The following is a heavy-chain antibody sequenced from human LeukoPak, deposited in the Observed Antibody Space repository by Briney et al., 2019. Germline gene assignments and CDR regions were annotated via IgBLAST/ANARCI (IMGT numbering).Heavy chain of an antibody. CDR2: ISAYNGNT. CDR3: ARVAWYGSIQQGLIDY. V-gene: IGHV1-18*01. D-gene: IGHD1-26*01. Sequence: ASVKVSCKASGYTFTSYGISWVRQAPGQGLEWMGWISAYNGNTNYAQKLQGRVTMTTDTSTSTAYMELRSPRSDDTAVYYCARVAWYGSIQQGLIDYWGQGTLVTVSS. J-gene: IGHJ4*02. CDR1: GYTFTSYG.